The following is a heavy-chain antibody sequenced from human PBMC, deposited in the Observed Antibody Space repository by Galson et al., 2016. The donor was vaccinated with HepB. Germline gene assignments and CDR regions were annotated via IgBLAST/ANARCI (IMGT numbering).Heavy chain of an antibody. Sequence: SLRLSCAASGFTFRDYYWMHWVRQAPGKGLVWVSRINSDGSSTTCADSVKGRFTISRDNAKNTLYLQMNSLRTEDTAVYYCARDPSRSIFDYGGDYWGQGTLVTVAS. CDR3: ARDPSRSIFDYGGDY. CDR2: INSDGSST. CDR1: GFTFRDYYW. J-gene: IGHJ4*02. D-gene: IGHD4/OR15-4a*01. V-gene: IGHV3-74*01.